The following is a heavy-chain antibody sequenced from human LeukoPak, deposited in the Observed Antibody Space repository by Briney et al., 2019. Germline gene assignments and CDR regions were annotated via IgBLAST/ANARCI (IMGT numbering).Heavy chain of an antibody. Sequence: ASVKVSCKASGYTFTGYYMHWVRQAPGQGLEWMGWINPNSGGTNYAQKFQGRVTMTRDTSISTAYMELSRLRSDDTAVYYCARDRAVAGTGWFDPWGQGTLVTVSS. J-gene: IGHJ5*02. CDR2: INPNSGGT. CDR3: ARDRAVAGTGWFDP. CDR1: GYTFTGYY. V-gene: IGHV1-2*02. D-gene: IGHD6-19*01.